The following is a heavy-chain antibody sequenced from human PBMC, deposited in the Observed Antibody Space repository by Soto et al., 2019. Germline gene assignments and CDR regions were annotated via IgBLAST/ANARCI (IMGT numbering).Heavy chain of an antibody. CDR2: IIPIFGTA. V-gene: IGHV1-69*01. CDR1: GGAFSSYA. Sequence: QVQLVQSGAEVKKPGASVKVSCKASGGAFSSYAINWVLQAPGQGLEWMGGIIPIFGTANYAQKFQGRVTITAYEATNTAYLELSSLRSEDTAIYYCATCGGVAVAAADVFDSWGQGALITVSS. J-gene: IGHJ4*02. CDR3: ATCGGVAVAAADVFDS. D-gene: IGHD6-19*01.